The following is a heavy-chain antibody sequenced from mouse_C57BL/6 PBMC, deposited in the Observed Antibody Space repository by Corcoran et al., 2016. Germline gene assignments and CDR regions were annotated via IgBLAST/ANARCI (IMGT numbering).Heavy chain of an antibody. D-gene: IGHD1-1*01. CDR2: IYPGSGNT. CDR3: ARGGDYGSSPYFDY. J-gene: IGHJ2*01. Sequence: QVQLKQSGAELVRPGASVKLSCKASGYTFTDYYINWVKQRPGQGLEWIARIYPGSGNTYYNEKFKGKATLTAEKSSSTAYMQLSSLTSEDSAVYFCARGGDYGSSPYFDYWGQGTTLTVSS. CDR1: GYTFTDYY. V-gene: IGHV1-76*01.